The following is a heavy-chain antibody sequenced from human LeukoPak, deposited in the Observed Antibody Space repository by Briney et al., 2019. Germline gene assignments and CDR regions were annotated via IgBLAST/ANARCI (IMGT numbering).Heavy chain of an antibody. CDR3: ARDGTGYYYLGLDV. CDR2: ISMSGSNI. CDR1: GFTFSNYE. D-gene: IGHD1-7*01. Sequence: GGSLRLSCAASGFTFSNYEMNWVRQAPGKGLEWVSSISMSGSNIHYADSVKGRFIISRDNAKDSLYLQMNSLRAEDTAVYYCARDGTGYYYLGLDVWGKGTTVTVSS. J-gene: IGHJ6*04. V-gene: IGHV3-48*03.